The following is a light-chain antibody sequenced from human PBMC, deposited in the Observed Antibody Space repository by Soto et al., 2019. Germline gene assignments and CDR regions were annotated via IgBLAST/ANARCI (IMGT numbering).Light chain of an antibody. V-gene: IGLV1-47*01. CDR1: SSNIGSNH. CDR2: RSD. Sequence: QSVLTQPPSTSGTPGQRVTISCSGSSSNIGSNHVYWYQQFPGMAPKLLMYRSDQRPTGVPARFSGSKSGTSASLAISGLRSDDEADYYCSARDDSLSGVVFGGGTKLTVL. J-gene: IGLJ2*01. CDR3: SARDDSLSGVV.